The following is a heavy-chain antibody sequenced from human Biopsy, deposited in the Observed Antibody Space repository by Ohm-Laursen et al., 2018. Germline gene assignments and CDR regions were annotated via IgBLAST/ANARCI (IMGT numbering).Heavy chain of an antibody. Sequence: LSLTCAASGFTFSSSWMHWVRQAPGKGLEWVSRFNSDGTDTTYADSVKGRFTISRDSAKNTLYLQMNSLRVEDTAVYYCAKAGRGYIDYWGQGTLVIVSS. V-gene: IGHV3-74*01. CDR1: GFTFSSSW. CDR2: FNSDGTDT. CDR3: AKAGRGYIDY. D-gene: IGHD5-18*01. J-gene: IGHJ4*02.